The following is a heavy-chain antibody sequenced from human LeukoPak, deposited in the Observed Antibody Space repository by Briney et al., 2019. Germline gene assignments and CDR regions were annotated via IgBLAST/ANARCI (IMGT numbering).Heavy chain of an antibody. J-gene: IGHJ4*02. D-gene: IGHD6-25*01. CDR1: GFTFSDYY. Sequence: PGGSLRLTCAASGFTFSDYYMNWVRPAPGKGLEWVSHIRPSGDIINYADSVRGRFTISRDNAQNSLYLQMDSLRAEDTAVYYCVREVGSSGGLDYWGQGTLVTVSS. V-gene: IGHV3-11*01. CDR2: IRPSGDII. CDR3: VREVGSSGGLDY.